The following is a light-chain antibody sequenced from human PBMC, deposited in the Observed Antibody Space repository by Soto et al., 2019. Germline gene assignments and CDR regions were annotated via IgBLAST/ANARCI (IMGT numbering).Light chain of an antibody. V-gene: IGLV2-14*01. Sequence: QSLMTQPASVSGSPGQSVTMSCTGTSSDVGGYNYVSWYQQHPGKAPKLLIYEVTDRPSGISNRFSGSKYGNTASLTISGLQAEDEADYYCSSYASGSTLFVFGTGTKVTVL. CDR3: SSYASGSTLFV. CDR2: EVT. J-gene: IGLJ1*01. CDR1: SSDVGGYNY.